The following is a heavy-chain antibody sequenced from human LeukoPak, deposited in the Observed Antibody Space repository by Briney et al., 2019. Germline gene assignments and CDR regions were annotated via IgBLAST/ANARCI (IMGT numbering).Heavy chain of an antibody. J-gene: IGHJ4*02. Sequence: GGSLRLSCAASGFTVSSYWMHWLRQAPGKGLVWVSRINRDGRTISYAGSVKGRFTISRDNAKNTLYLQMNSLRSEDTAVYYCARDFGGNSDYWGQGTLVTVSS. CDR2: INRDGRTI. CDR3: ARDFGGNSDY. V-gene: IGHV3-74*01. D-gene: IGHD4-23*01. CDR1: GFTVSSYW.